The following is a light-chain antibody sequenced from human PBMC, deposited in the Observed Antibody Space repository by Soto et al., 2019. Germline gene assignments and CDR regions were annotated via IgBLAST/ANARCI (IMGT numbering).Light chain of an antibody. V-gene: IGLV1-40*01. CDR1: SSNIGAGYD. CDR2: GNS. J-gene: IGLJ2*01. CDR3: QSYDSSPHVV. Sequence: QSVLTQPPSVSGAPGQRVTISCTGSSSNIGAGYDVHWYQQLPGTAPKLLIYGNSNRPSGVPDRFSGSKSGPSASLAITGLQAEDEADYYCQSYDSSPHVVFGGGTKLTVL.